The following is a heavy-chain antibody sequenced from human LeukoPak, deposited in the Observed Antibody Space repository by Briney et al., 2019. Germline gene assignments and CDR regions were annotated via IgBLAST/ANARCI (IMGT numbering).Heavy chain of an antibody. CDR2: IFSGGST. CDR3: ARVGPTRSDFDY. D-gene: IGHD1-26*01. V-gene: IGHV3-53*01. CDR1: GFIFSSNY. J-gene: IGHJ4*02. Sequence: HAGGSLRLSCAASGFIFSSNYMTWIRHAPGKGLEWVSVIFSGGSTYYADSVKGRVTISRDNSKNTLYLQMNNLRGEDTAVYYCARVGPTRSDFDYWGQGTLVTVSS.